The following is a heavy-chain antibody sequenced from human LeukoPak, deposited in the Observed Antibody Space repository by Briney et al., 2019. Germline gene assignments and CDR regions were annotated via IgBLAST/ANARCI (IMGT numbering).Heavy chain of an antibody. CDR1: GYTFTSYA. V-gene: IGHV7-4-1*02. CDR3: ARDLFRESDYDYVWGSYRYTNIDY. CDR2: INTNTGNP. D-gene: IGHD3-16*02. Sequence: EASVKVSCKASGYTFTSYAMNWVRQAPGQGLEWMGWINTNTGNPTYARGFTGRFVFSLDTSVSTAYLQISSLKAEDTAVYYCARDLFRESDYDYVWGSYRYTNIDYWGQGTLVTVSS. J-gene: IGHJ4*02.